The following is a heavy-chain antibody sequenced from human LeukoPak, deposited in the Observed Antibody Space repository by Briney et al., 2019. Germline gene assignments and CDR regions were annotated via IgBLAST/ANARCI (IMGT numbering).Heavy chain of an antibody. D-gene: IGHD5-18*01. Sequence: PGGSLRLSCAASGFTFSSYSMNWVRQAPGKGLEWVSSISSSSSYIYYADSVKGRFTISRDNDKNSLYLQMNSLRAEDTAVYYCANVDTALSDAFDIWGQGTMVTVSS. CDR2: ISSSSSYI. J-gene: IGHJ3*02. CDR3: ANVDTALSDAFDI. V-gene: IGHV3-21*01. CDR1: GFTFSSYS.